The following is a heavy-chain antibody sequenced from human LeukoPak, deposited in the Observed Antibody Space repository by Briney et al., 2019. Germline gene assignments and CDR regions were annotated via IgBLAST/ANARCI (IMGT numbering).Heavy chain of an antibody. Sequence: GGSLRLSCTTSGFTFGDYTMSWVRQAPGKGLEWVSVLYTAGPTYYADSVQGRFTISRDNSKNTLFLQMDNLRADDTATYYCARSGPSVLWSKSFDYWGQGALVTVSS. CDR1: GFTFGDYT. J-gene: IGHJ4*02. D-gene: IGHD3-10*01. CDR3: ARSGPSVLWSKSFDY. V-gene: IGHV3-66*01. CDR2: LYTAGPT.